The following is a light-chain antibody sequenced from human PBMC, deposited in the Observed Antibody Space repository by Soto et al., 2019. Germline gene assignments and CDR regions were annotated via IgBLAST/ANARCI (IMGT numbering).Light chain of an antibody. Sequence: EIVMTQSPATLSVSPGERATLTCRASQSVSSNLAWYQQKAGQAPRLLMFGAYMRATGIPARFSGSGSGTEFTLTISSLQSEDFAVYYCQQYNNWPPLTFGQGTKVEIK. CDR3: QQYNNWPPLT. CDR1: QSVSSN. J-gene: IGKJ1*01. CDR2: GAY. V-gene: IGKV3-15*01.